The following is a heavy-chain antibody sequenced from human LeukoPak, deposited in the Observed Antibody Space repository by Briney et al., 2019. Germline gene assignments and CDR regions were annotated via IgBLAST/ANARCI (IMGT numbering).Heavy chain of an antibody. D-gene: IGHD4-11*01. CDR2: IREDGRQT. V-gene: IGHV3-7*03. CDR1: GFSFETYW. CDR3: ARDSTTVAPFDP. Sequence: VGSLRLSCEGPGFSFETYWLSWLREAPGRGLEWLAKIREDGRQTCYADSVKGRFIISRDNAKRSVFLQMDSLRPADTGVYYCARDSTTVAPFDPWGQGTLVTVAS. J-gene: IGHJ5*02.